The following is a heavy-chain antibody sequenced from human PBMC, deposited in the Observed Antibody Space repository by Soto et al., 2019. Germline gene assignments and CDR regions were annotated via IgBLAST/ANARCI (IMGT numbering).Heavy chain of an antibody. CDR3: ARDPTVTPYWYFDL. Sequence: SVKVSCKAPGGTFSSYTISWVRQAPGQGLEWMGRIIPILGIANYAQKFQGRVTITADKSTSTAYMELSSLRSEDTAVYYCARDPTVTPYWYFDLWGRGTLVTVSS. J-gene: IGHJ2*01. CDR2: IIPILGIA. D-gene: IGHD2-21*02. CDR1: GGTFSSYT. V-gene: IGHV1-69*02.